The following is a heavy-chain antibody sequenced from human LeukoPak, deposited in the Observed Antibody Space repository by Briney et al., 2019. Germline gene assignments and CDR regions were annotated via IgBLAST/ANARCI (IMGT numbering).Heavy chain of an antibody. V-gene: IGHV1-8*01. CDR3: ARVRTTGACFDP. CDR2: MNPNSGNT. CDR1: GYTFISYD. J-gene: IGHJ5*02. Sequence: ASVKVSCKASGYTFISYDINWVRQAAGQGLEWMGWMNPNSGNTAYAQKFQGRVTMTRDTSINTAYMELSSLRSEDTAVYYCARVRTTGACFDPWGQGTLVTVSS. D-gene: IGHD1-1*01.